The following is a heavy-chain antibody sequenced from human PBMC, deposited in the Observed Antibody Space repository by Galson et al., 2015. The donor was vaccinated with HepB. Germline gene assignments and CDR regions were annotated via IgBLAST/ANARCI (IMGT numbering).Heavy chain of an antibody. CDR2: FNPSGGST. J-gene: IGHJ6*02. D-gene: IGHD6-19*01. CDR1: GYTFTSYY. Sequence: SVKVSCKASGYTFTSYYVHWVRQAPGQGLEWMGIFNPSGGSTSYAQKFQGRVTMTRDTSTSTVYMELSSLRSEDTAVYFCAKAYSSGWFPYYYYGMDVWGLGTTVTVSS. CDR3: AKAYSSGWFPYYYYGMDV. V-gene: IGHV1-46*01.